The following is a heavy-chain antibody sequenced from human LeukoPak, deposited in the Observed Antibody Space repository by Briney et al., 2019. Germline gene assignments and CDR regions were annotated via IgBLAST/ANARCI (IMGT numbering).Heavy chain of an antibody. J-gene: IGHJ6*02. V-gene: IGHV1-8*01. D-gene: IGHD3-3*01. CDR2: MNPNSGNT. Sequence: GASVKVSCKASGYTFTSYDINWVRQATGQGLEWMGWMNPNSGNTGYAQKFQGRVTMTEDTSTDTAYMELSSLRSEDTAVYYCATDGSRITAYYYGMDVWGQGTTVTVSS. CDR3: ATDGSRITAYYYGMDV. CDR1: GYTFTSYD.